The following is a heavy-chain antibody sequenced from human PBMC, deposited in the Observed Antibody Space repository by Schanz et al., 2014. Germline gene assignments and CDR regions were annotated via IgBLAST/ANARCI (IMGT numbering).Heavy chain of an antibody. Sequence: QVQLVQSGAEVKKPGSSVKVSCKASGGTFSSYSISWVRQAPGQGLEWMGRIIPILGIANYAQKFQGRVTNTADKSTSTAYMDLSSLRPEDTAVYYCARSNYYDNSDYYNSFDYWGQGTLVNGSS. V-gene: IGHV1-69*02. J-gene: IGHJ4*02. CDR3: ARSNYYDNSDYYNSFDY. CDR2: IIPILGIA. D-gene: IGHD3-22*01. CDR1: GGTFSSYS.